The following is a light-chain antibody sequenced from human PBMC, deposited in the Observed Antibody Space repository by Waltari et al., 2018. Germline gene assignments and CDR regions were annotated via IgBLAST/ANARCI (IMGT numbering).Light chain of an antibody. J-gene: IGKJ3*01. CDR3: QDYHSAPQFT. V-gene: IGKV1-27*01. CDR1: QGINNY. CDR2: AAS. Sequence: DIQMTQSPSSLSASVGDRVTITCRASQGINNYLAWYQQKPGKVPKLLIYAASTLRSVVPSRFSGSGSGTDFTLTISSLQPEDVATYYCQDYHSAPQFTFGPGTKVDIK.